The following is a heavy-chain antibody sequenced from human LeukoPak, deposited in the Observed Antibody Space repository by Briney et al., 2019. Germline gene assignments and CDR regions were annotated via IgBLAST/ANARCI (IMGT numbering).Heavy chain of an antibody. CDR1: GFTFSSYW. CDR2: INSDGSST. V-gene: IGHV3-74*01. J-gene: IGHJ6*04. CDR3: ASDNGYYYYGMDV. Sequence: GGSLRLSCAASGFTFSSYWMHWVRQAPGKGLVWVSRINSDGSSTSYADSVKGRFTISRDNAKNTLYLQMNSLRAEDTAVYYCASDNGYYYYGMDVWGEGTTVTVSS.